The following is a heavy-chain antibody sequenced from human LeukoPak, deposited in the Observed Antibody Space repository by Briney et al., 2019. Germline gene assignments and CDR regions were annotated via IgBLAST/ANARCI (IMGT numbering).Heavy chain of an antibody. V-gene: IGHV4-59*08. CDR2: VFYSGGT. CDR3: ARHITVSYDAFDL. CDR1: GGSITGYY. J-gene: IGHJ3*01. D-gene: IGHD6-19*01. Sequence: SETLSLTCTVSGGSITGYYWSWIRQPPGKGLEWIGYVFYSGGTLYNPSLQSRVTISADTSKTQFSLKLTSVTAADTAVYYCARHITVSYDAFDLWGRGTMVTVSS.